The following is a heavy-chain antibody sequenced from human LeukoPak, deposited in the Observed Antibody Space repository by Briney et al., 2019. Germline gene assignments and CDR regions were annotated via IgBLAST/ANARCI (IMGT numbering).Heavy chain of an antibody. J-gene: IGHJ4*02. Sequence: PGGSLILSCAAFGLTFSSYSMNWVRQAPGKGLEWVSSISSSRSYIYYADSVKGRFTIFRDNAKNSLFLQMNSLSAEDTAVYYCARGAGYSSSWYFDYWGQGTLVTVSS. CDR3: ARGAGYSSSWYFDY. D-gene: IGHD6-13*01. V-gene: IGHV3-21*01. CDR1: GLTFSSYS. CDR2: ISSSRSYI.